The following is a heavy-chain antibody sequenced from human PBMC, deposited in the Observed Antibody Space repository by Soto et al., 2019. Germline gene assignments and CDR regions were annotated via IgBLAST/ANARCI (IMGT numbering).Heavy chain of an antibody. V-gene: IGHV4-30-2*01. CDR3: GRIPSP. D-gene: IGHD2-21*01. CDR2: IYHSGST. J-gene: IGHJ5*02. Sequence: PSETLSLTCAVSCGSISSGGYSWSWIRQPPGKGLEWIGYIYHSGSTYYNPSLKSRVTISVDRSKNQFSLKLRSVTAAGTAVYYCGRIPSPWGQGTLVTVSS. CDR1: CGSISSGGYS.